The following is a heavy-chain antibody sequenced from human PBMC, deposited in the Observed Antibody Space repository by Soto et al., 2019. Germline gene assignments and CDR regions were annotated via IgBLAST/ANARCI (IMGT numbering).Heavy chain of an antibody. J-gene: IGHJ4*02. D-gene: IGHD6-19*01. CDR1: GGSISSTTYY. Sequence: QLQLQESGPGLVKPSETLSLTCTVSGGSISSTTYYWGWIRQPPGKGLEWIGSIYYSGTTYYNPSLKSRVTISIDTSKNQFSLKLSSVTAADTAMYYCARHQHWLAPLDYWGQGTLVTVSS. CDR2: IYYSGTT. CDR3: ARHQHWLAPLDY. V-gene: IGHV4-39*01.